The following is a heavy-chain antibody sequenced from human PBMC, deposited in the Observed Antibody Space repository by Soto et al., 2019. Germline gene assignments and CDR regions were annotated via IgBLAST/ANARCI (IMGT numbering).Heavy chain of an antibody. V-gene: IGHV3-21*01. Sequence: PGGSLRLSCAASGFTFSSYSMNWVRHAQGKGLEWVSSISSSSSYIYYADSVKGLFTISRDNAKNSRYLQMNSLRAEDTVVYYCARDGTGRTIEGYYYCYGMDVWGQGTTVTVSS. CDR1: GFTFSSYS. J-gene: IGHJ6*02. CDR3: ARDGTGRTIEGYYYCYGMDV. D-gene: IGHD1-1*01. CDR2: ISSSSSYI.